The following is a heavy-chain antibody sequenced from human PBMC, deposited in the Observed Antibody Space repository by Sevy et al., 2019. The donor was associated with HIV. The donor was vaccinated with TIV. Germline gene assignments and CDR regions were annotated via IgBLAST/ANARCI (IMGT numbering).Heavy chain of an antibody. CDR3: AREAQTGYFRYFDL. Sequence: GGSLRLSCAASGFTFSNHGMHWVRQVTGQGLEWVSAIGADGATYYPDSKKGRFTISRENAKTSLYLPMNSLTDGDTAIYHCAREAQTGYFRYFDLWGRGTLVTVSS. J-gene: IGHJ2*01. D-gene: IGHD1-1*01. CDR2: IGADGAT. CDR1: GFTFSNHG. V-gene: IGHV3-13*01.